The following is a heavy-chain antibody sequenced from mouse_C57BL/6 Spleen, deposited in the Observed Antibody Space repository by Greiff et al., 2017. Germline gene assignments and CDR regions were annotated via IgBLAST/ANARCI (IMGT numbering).Heavy chain of an antibody. CDR3: ARHYCGSSYGYAMDY. V-gene: IGHV5-17*01. J-gene: IGHJ4*01. CDR2: ISSGSSTI. Sequence: EVQRVESGGGLVKPGGSLKLSCAASGFTFSDYGMHWVRQAPEKGLEWVAYISSGSSTIYYADTVKGRFTISRDNAKNTLFLQMTSLRSENTAMYYCARHYCGSSYGYAMDYGGQGTSVTVSS. D-gene: IGHD1-1*01. CDR1: GFTFSDYG.